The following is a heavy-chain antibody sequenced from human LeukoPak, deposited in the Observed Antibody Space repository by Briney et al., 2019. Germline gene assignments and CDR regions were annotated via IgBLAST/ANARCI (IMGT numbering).Heavy chain of an antibody. D-gene: IGHD5-24*01. CDR2: ISGSGGST. Sequence: GGSLRLSCAASGFTFSSYAMSWVRQAPGRGLEWVSAISGSGGSTYYADSVKGRITISRDNSKNTLYLQMNSLRAEDTAIYYCANPTIGNAFDIWGQGTMVTVSS. V-gene: IGHV3-23*01. CDR1: GFTFSSYA. CDR3: ANPTIGNAFDI. J-gene: IGHJ3*02.